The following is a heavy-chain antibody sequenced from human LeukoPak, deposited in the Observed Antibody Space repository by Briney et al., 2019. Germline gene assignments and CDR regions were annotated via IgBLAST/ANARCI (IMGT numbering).Heavy chain of an antibody. CDR3: AKDRVAATSYYYYGMDV. J-gene: IGHJ6*02. CDR1: GFTFSSYG. Sequence: GGSLRLSCAASGFTFSSYGMHWVRQAPGKGLKWVAVISYDGSNKYYADSVKGRFTISRDNSKNTLYLQMNSLRAEDTAVYYCAKDRVAATSYYYYGMDVWGQGTTVTVSS. V-gene: IGHV3-30*18. D-gene: IGHD2-15*01. CDR2: ISYDGSNK.